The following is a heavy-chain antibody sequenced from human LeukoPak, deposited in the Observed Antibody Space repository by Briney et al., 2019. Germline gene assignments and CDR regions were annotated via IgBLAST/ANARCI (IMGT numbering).Heavy chain of an antibody. V-gene: IGHV4-34*01. D-gene: IGHD2-2*02. CDR2: INHSGST. J-gene: IGHJ4*02. Sequence: PSETLSLTCAVYGGSFSGYYWSWIRQPPGKGLEWIGEINHSGSTNYNPSLKSRVTMSVDTSKNQFSLKLSSVTAADTAVYYCARSLRAAIPGTDYWGQGTLVTVSS. CDR1: GGSFSGYY. CDR3: ARSLRAAIPGTDY.